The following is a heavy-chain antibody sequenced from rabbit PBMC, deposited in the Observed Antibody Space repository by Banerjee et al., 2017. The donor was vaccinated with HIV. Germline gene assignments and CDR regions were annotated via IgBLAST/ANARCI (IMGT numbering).Heavy chain of an antibody. J-gene: IGHJ3*01. CDR2: INTSSGNT. D-gene: IGHD4-1*01. V-gene: IGHV1S45*01. Sequence: QEQLEESGGDLVKPEGSLTLTCTASGFSFSYGYVMCWVRQAPGKGLEWIGYINTSSGNTVYASWAKGRFTISKTSSTTVTLQMTSLTAADTATYSCARTDDSSGWTRLDLWGQGTLVTVS. CDR1: GFSFSYGYV. CDR3: ARTDDSSGWTRLDL.